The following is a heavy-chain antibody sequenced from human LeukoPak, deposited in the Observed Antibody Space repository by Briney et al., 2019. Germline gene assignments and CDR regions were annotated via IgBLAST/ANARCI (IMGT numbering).Heavy chain of an antibody. CDR2: ISSSSSYI. CDR3: ASPLYSSSWYILGY. D-gene: IGHD6-13*01. V-gene: IGHV3-21*04. J-gene: IGHJ4*02. Sequence: PGGSLRLSCAASGFTFSSYSMNWVRQAPGKGLEWVSSISSSSSYIYYADSVKGRFTISRDNAKNSLYLQMNSLRAEDTAVYYCASPLYSSSWYILGYWGQGTLVTVSS. CDR1: GFTFSSYS.